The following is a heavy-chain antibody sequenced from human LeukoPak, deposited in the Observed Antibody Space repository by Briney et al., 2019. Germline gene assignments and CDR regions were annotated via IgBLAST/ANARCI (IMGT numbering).Heavy chain of an antibody. CDR3: ARDTMGQKLDAFDI. Sequence: ASVTVSCKASGYTFTGYFMHWVRQAPGQGLEWMGWINPNSGGTNYAQKFQGRVNMTRDTSISTAYMELSRLRSDDTAVYYCARDTMGQKLDAFDIWGQGTMVTFSS. D-gene: IGHD6-13*01. CDR1: GYTFTGYF. J-gene: IGHJ3*02. V-gene: IGHV1-2*02. CDR2: INPNSGGT.